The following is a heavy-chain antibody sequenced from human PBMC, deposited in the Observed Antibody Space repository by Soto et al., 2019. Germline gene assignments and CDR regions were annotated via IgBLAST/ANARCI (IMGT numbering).Heavy chain of an antibody. CDR2: INSDGSST. CDR3: ARESGSYYGGVN. Sequence: GGSLRLSCAASGFTFSSYWMHWVRQAPGKGLVWVSRINSDGSSTSYADSVKGRFTISRDNAKNTLYLQMNSLRAEDTAVYYCARESGSYYGGVNWGQGTLVTVSS. CDR1: GFTFSSYW. V-gene: IGHV3-74*01. D-gene: IGHD1-26*01. J-gene: IGHJ4*02.